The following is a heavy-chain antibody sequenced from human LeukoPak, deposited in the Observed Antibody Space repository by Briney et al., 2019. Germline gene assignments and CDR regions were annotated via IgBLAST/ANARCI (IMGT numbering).Heavy chain of an antibody. V-gene: IGHV4-34*01. CDR2: INHSGST. Sequence: SETLSLTCAVYGGSFSGYYWSWIRQPPGKGLEWIGEINHSGSTNYNPSLKSRVTISVDTSKNQFSLKLSSVTAADTAVYYCASSDYYGSGRHYYYYYMDVWGKGTTVTISS. J-gene: IGHJ6*03. CDR1: GGSFSGYY. D-gene: IGHD3-10*01. CDR3: ASSDYYGSGRHYYYYYMDV.